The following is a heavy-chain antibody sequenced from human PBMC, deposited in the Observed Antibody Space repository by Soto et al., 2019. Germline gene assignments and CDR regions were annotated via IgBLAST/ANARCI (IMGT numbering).Heavy chain of an antibody. J-gene: IGHJ5*02. V-gene: IGHV4-31*03. Sequence: PSETLSLTCTVSGGSISSGGYYWSWIRQHPGKGLEWIGYIYYSGSTYYNPSLKSRVTISVDTSKNQFSLKLSSVTAADTAVYYFADAAASYVHLVSWGQGPLVT. CDR1: GGSISSGGYY. D-gene: IGHD1-26*01. CDR3: ADAAASYVHLVS. CDR2: IYYSGST.